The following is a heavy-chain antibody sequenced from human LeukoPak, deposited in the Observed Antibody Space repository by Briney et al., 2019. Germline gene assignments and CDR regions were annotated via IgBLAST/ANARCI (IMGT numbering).Heavy chain of an antibody. CDR3: AREDSSSSFDY. J-gene: IGHJ4*02. CDR2: ISSSSSYI. D-gene: IGHD6-6*01. Sequence: GGSLRLSCAASGFTFSSYSMNWVRQAPGKGLEWVSSISSSSSYIYYADSVNGRFTISRDNAKNSLYLQMNSLRAEDTAVYYCAREDSSSSFDYWGQGTLVTVSS. V-gene: IGHV3-21*01. CDR1: GFTFSSYS.